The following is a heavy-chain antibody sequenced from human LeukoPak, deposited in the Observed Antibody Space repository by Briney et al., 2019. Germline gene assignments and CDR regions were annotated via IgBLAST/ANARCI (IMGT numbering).Heavy chain of an antibody. CDR3: ARVPRGIADY. V-gene: IGHV3-21*01. Sequence: GGSLRLSCAASGFTFSSYSMNWVRQAPGKGLEWVSSISSSSSYIYYADSVKGRFTISRDNAKNSLYLQMSSLRAEDTAVYYCARVPRGIADYWGQGTLVTVSS. J-gene: IGHJ4*02. CDR1: GFTFSSYS. CDR2: ISSSSSYI. D-gene: IGHD6-13*01.